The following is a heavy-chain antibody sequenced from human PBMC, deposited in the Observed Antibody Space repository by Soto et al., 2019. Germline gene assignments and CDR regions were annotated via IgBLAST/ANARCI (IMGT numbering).Heavy chain of an antibody. V-gene: IGHV3-30-3*01. CDR3: ARARKSEMRRNPFLVRGTYSVSYYSSMDV. CDR2: ISSDGINT. D-gene: IGHD3-3*01. J-gene: IGHJ6*03. Sequence: QVQLVESGGGVVRPGRSLRLSCAASGFSFSDYPIHWVRQAPGKGLEWVALISSDGINTYYGDSVKGRFTVSRDNSRNTVYLQMNSLGLEDTAVFFCARARKSEMRRNPFLVRGTYSVSYYSSMDVWGQGTTVTVSS. CDR1: GFSFSDYP.